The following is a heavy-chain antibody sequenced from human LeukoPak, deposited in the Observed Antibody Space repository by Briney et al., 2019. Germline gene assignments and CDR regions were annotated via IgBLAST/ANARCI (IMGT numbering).Heavy chain of an antibody. Sequence: GSLRLSCAASGFTFSSYAMTWVRQAPGKGLEWVSAISGRGGSTYYADSVKGRFTLSRDNSKNTLYLQMDSLRAEDTAVYYCAKGLGGNFYYYYGMDVWGQGTTVTVSS. D-gene: IGHD4-23*01. V-gene: IGHV3-23*01. CDR2: ISGRGGST. J-gene: IGHJ6*02. CDR3: AKGLGGNFYYYYGMDV. CDR1: GFTFSSYA.